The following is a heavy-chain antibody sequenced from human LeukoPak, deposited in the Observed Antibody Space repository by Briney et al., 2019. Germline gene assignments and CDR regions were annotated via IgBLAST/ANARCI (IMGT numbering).Heavy chain of an antibody. CDR2: INPNSGGT. CDR3: ARVGPPEAAGTGADAFDI. D-gene: IGHD6-13*01. CDR1: GYTFTGYY. V-gene: IGHV1-2*02. Sequence: ASVKVSCKASGYTFTGYYMHWVRQAPGQGLEWMGWINPNSGGTNYARKFQGRVTMTRDTSISTAYMELSRLRSDDTAVYYCARVGPPEAAGTGADAFDIWGQGTMVTVSS. J-gene: IGHJ3*02.